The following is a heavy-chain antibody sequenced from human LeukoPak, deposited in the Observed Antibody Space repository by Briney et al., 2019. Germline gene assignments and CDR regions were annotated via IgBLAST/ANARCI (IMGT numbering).Heavy chain of an antibody. Sequence: GASVKVSCKASGYTFTSYGISWVRQAPGQGLEWMGWISGYNGNTNYAQKLQGRVTMATDTSTSTAYMELRSLRSDDTAVYYCAVSISNPYDAFDIWGQGTMVTVSS. V-gene: IGHV1-18*01. CDR2: ISGYNGNT. D-gene: IGHD4-11*01. CDR3: AVSISNPYDAFDI. J-gene: IGHJ3*02. CDR1: GYTFTSYG.